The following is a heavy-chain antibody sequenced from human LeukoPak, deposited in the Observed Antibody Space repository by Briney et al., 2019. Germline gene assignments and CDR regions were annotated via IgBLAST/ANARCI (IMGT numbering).Heavy chain of an antibody. Sequence: PSETLSLTCTVSGGSISSGDYYWSWIRQPPGKGLEWIGYIYYSGSTNYNPSLKSRVTMSVDTSKNQFSLKLSSVTAADTAVYYCARDMVGGIVVVPAFDYWGQGTLVTVSS. J-gene: IGHJ4*02. CDR2: IYYSGST. V-gene: IGHV4-61*08. D-gene: IGHD2-2*01. CDR3: ARDMVGGIVVVPAFDY. CDR1: GGSISSGDYY.